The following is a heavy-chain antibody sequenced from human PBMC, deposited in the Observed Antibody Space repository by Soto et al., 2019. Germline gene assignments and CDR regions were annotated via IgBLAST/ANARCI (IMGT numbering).Heavy chain of an antibody. J-gene: IGHJ6*02. V-gene: IGHV5-51*01. Sequence: RGESLKISCTGSGYSFTSYWIGWVRQMPGKGLEWMGIIYPGDSDTRYSPSFQGQVTISADKSISTAYLQWSSLKASDTAMYYCARSMRITMVRGVLYYYYGMDVWGQGTTVNVSS. CDR2: IYPGDSDT. CDR3: ARSMRITMVRGVLYYYYGMDV. CDR1: GYSFTSYW. D-gene: IGHD3-10*01.